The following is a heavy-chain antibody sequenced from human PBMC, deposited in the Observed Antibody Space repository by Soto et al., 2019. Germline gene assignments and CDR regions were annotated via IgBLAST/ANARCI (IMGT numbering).Heavy chain of an antibody. V-gene: IGHV1-69*13. CDR2: IIPIFGTA. Sequence: SVKVSCKASGGTFSSYAISWVRQAPGQGLEWMGGIIPIFGTANYAQKFQGRVTITADESTSTAYMELSSLRSEDTAVYYCARAAGWSSGYYDAFDIWGQGTMVTVSS. CDR3: ARAAGWSSGYYDAFDI. D-gene: IGHD3-22*01. J-gene: IGHJ3*02. CDR1: GGTFSSYA.